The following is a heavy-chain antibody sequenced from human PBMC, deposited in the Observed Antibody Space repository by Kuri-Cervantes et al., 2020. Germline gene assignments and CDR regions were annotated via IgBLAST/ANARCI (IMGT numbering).Heavy chain of an antibody. CDR1: GGSISSSSYY. CDR3: ARSRRLGFLDY. V-gene: IGHV4-39*01. J-gene: IGHJ4*02. D-gene: IGHD2/OR15-2a*01. Sequence: ESLKISCTVSGGSISSSSYYWGWIRQPPGKGLEWIGSIYYSGSTYYNPSLKSRVTISVDTSKNQFSLKLSSVTAAETAVYYCARSRRLGFLDYWGQGTLVTVSS. CDR2: IYYSGST.